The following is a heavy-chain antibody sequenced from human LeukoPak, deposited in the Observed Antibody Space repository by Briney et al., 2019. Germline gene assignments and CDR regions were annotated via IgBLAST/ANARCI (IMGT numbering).Heavy chain of an antibody. V-gene: IGHV1-2*02. Sequence: GGAVNVSCKASGYTFSGYFIHWVRQAPGQGLEWMGWINPSDGGTHYPQNFQGRVTMTRDTSINTAYMEVTRVRSDDTAVYYCARRGLYYFDYSGQG. CDR1: GYTFSGYF. CDR2: INPSDGGT. J-gene: IGHJ4*02. D-gene: IGHD2-2*02. CDR3: ARRGLYYFDY.